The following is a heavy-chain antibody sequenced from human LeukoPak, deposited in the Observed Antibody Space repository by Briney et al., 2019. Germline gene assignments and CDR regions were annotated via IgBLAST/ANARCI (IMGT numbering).Heavy chain of an antibody. J-gene: IGHJ6*02. CDR3: ATKDIVATETYYYYGMDV. V-gene: IGHV1-3*01. D-gene: IGHD5-12*01. CDR1: GYTFTSYA. Sequence: ASVKVSCKASGYTFTSYAMHWVRQAPGQRLEWMGWINAGNGNTKYSQKFQGRVTITRDTSASTAYMELSSLRSEDTAVYYCATKDIVATETYYYYGMDVWGQGTTVTVSS. CDR2: INAGNGNT.